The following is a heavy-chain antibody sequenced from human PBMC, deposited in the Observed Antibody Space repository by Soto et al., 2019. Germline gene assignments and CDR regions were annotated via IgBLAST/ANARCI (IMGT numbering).Heavy chain of an antibody. CDR1: GGSISSGGYY. J-gene: IGHJ5*02. CDR3: ARGSFPSSASWFDP. D-gene: IGHD6-19*01. CDR2: IYYSGRT. V-gene: IGHV4-31*03. Sequence: SETLTLTCTVSGGSISSGGYYWSWIRQHPGKGLEWIGYIYYSGRTYYNPSIHSRVSIAVDTTENQLSLKMTSVTAADTSVYYCARGSFPSSASWFDPWGRGTLVTVSS.